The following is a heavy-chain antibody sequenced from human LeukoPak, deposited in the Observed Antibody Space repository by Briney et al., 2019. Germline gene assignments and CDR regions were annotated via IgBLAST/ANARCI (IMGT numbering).Heavy chain of an antibody. J-gene: IGHJ4*02. V-gene: IGHV3-23*01. Sequence: PGGSLRLSCAASGFTFSSYAMSWVRQAPGKGLEWVSAISGSGGSTYYADSVKGRFTISRDNSKNTLYLQMNSLRAEDTAVYYCAKAYGDYVELGIDYWGQGTLVTVSS. CDR3: AKAYGDYVELGIDY. D-gene: IGHD4-17*01. CDR2: ISGSGGST. CDR1: GFTFSSYA.